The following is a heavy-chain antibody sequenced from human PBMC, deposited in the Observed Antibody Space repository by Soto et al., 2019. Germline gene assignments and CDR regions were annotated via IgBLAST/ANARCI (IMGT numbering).Heavy chain of an antibody. CDR2: ISAHNGNT. Sequence: QVHLVQSGAEVKKPGASVKVSLKGSGYTFTNYGITWVRQAPGQGLEWMGWISAHNGNTDYAQKLQGRVTVTRDTSTSTAYMELRSLRSDDTAVYYCARGRYGDYWGQGALVTVSS. D-gene: IGHD1-1*01. CDR3: ARGRYGDY. J-gene: IGHJ4*02. CDR1: GYTFTNYG. V-gene: IGHV1-18*01.